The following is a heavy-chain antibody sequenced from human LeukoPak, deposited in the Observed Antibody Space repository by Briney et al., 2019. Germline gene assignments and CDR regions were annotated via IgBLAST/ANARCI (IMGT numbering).Heavy chain of an antibody. Sequence: ASVKVSCKASGGTFSSYAISWVRQAPGKGLEWMGGFDPEDGETIYAQKFQGGVTMTEDTSTDTAYMELSSLRSEDTAVYYCATAFGLRFLEWLLYDYWGQGTLVTVSS. D-gene: IGHD3-3*01. CDR2: FDPEDGET. CDR3: ATAFGLRFLEWLLYDY. J-gene: IGHJ4*02. CDR1: GGTFSSYA. V-gene: IGHV1-24*01.